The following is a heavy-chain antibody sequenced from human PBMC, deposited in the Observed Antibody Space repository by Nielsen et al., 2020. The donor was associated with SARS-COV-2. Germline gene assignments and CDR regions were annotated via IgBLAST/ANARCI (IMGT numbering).Heavy chain of an antibody. V-gene: IGHV4-30-4*01. CDR3: ARYGIRYFDWLLYSGQPDYYYMDV. J-gene: IGHJ6*03. CDR2: IYYSGST. Sequence: WIRQPPGKGLEWIGYIYYSGSTYYKPSLKSQTAISVDTSKNQLSLKLNSVTAADTAVYYCARYGIRYFDWLLYSGQPDYYYMDVWGKGTTVTVSS. D-gene: IGHD3-9*01.